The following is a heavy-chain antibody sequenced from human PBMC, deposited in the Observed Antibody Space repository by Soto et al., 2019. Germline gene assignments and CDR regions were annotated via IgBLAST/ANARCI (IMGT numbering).Heavy chain of an antibody. CDR3: ARVAVMYYDSSGSPPGGAFDI. CDR1: GGSISSGGYS. J-gene: IGHJ3*02. CDR2: IYHSGST. V-gene: IGHV4-30-2*01. D-gene: IGHD3-22*01. Sequence: SETLSLTCAVSGGSISSGGYSWSWIRQPPGKGLEWIGYIYHSGSTYYNPSLKSRVTISVDRSKNQFSLKLSSVTAADTAVYYCARVAVMYYDSSGSPPGGAFDIWGQGTMVTVSS.